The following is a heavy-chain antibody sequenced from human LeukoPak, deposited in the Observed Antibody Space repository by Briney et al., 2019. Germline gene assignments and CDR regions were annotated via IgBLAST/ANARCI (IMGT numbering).Heavy chain of an antibody. CDR2: ISGSGGGGST. Sequence: GGSLRLSCAASGFTFSSYGMSWVRQAPGKGLEWVSAISGSGGGGSTNYADSVRGRFTISRDNSKNTLYLQMDSLRAEDTALYYCAKDHKAVAGRDKQFDPWGQGTLVTVSS. D-gene: IGHD6-19*01. J-gene: IGHJ5*02. CDR3: AKDHKAVAGRDKQFDP. V-gene: IGHV3-23*01. CDR1: GFTFSSYG.